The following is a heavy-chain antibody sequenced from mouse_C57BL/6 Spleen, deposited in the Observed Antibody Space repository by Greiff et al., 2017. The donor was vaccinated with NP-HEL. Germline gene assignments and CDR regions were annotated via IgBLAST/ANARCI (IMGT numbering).Heavy chain of an antibody. CDR3: ARIYDSYDCFDY. CDR2: INPCSGYT. Sequence: VQLQQSGAELARPGASVKMSCKASGYTFTSYTMHWVKQRPGQGLEWIGYINPCSGYTTYNQKFKDKATLTADKSSSTAYMQRSSLTSEDSAVYYCARIYDSYDCFDYWGQGTTLTVSS. J-gene: IGHJ2*01. V-gene: IGHV1-4*01. D-gene: IGHD2-3*01. CDR1: GYTFTSYT.